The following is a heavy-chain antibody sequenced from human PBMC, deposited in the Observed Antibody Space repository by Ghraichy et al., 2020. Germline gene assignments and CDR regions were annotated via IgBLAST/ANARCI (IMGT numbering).Heavy chain of an antibody. V-gene: IGHV4-34*01. J-gene: IGHJ4*02. CDR1: GGSFSGYY. Sequence: SETLSLTCAVYGGSFSGYYWSWIRQPPGKGLEWIGEINHSGSTNYNPSLKSRVTISVDTSKNQFSLKLSSVTAADTAVYYCARGRGRYCSGGSCYSDFDYWGQGTLVTVSS. CDR3: ARGRGRYCSGGSCYSDFDY. CDR2: INHSGST. D-gene: IGHD2-15*01.